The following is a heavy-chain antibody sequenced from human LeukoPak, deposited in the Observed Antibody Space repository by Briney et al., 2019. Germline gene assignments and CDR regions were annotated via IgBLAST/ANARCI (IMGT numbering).Heavy chain of an antibody. CDR1: GGTFSSYA. V-gene: IGHV1-69*13. CDR3: ARDNRPDYSNYGSWFDP. Sequence: ASAKVSCKASGGTFSSYAISWVRQAPGQGLEWMGGIIPIFGTANYAQKFQGRVTITADESTSTAYMELSSLRSEDTAVYYCARDNRPDYSNYGSWFDPWGQGTLVTVSS. J-gene: IGHJ5*02. CDR2: IIPIFGTA. D-gene: IGHD4-11*01.